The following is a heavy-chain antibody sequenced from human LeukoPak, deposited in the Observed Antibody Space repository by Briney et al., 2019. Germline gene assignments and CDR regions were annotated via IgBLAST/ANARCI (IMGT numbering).Heavy chain of an antibody. CDR3: ARAPGGFHGDYSPIAY. V-gene: IGHV3-30-3*01. CDR2: TSDDGSAK. J-gene: IGHJ4*02. D-gene: IGHD4-17*01. CDR1: GFAFSSYA. Sequence: GGSLRLSCGASGFAFSSYAMHWVRQAPGKALKWLALTSDDGSAKYYADSVKGRFTISRDNSQNTLYLQMNSLRADETAIYYCARAPGGFHGDYSPIAYWGQGTLVTVSS.